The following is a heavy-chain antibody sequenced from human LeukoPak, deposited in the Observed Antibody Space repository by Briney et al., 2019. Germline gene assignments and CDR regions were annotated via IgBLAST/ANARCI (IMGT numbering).Heavy chain of an antibody. CDR3: ARGVLRFFPNWFDP. Sequence: ASVKVSCKASGYSFTNYDINWVRQATGQGLEWMGWMNPKSGDTGYSQKFQGRVFITRDTSINTAYMELSSLGSDDTAVYYCARGVLRFFPNWFDPWGQGTLVTVSS. D-gene: IGHD3-3*01. J-gene: IGHJ5*02. CDR1: GYSFTNYD. V-gene: IGHV1-8*03. CDR2: MNPKSGDT.